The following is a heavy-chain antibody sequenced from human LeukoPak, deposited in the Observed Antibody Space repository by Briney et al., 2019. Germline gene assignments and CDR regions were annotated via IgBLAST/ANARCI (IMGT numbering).Heavy chain of an antibody. J-gene: IGHJ4*02. CDR2: ISSSSSYI. Sequence: GGSLRLSCAASGFTFSSYSMNWVRQAPGKGLEWVSSISSSSSYIYYADSVKGRFTISRDNAKNSLYLQMNSLRAEDTAVYYCARYWGDGSAFDYWGQGTLATVSS. CDR1: GFTFSSYS. CDR3: ARYWGDGSAFDY. V-gene: IGHV3-21*01. D-gene: IGHD5-24*01.